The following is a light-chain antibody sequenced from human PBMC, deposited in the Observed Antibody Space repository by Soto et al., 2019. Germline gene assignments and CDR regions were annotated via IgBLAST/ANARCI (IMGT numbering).Light chain of an antibody. Sequence: EILMTQSPATRSVSLLERVSSTVRASQTVSSLLAWYQQKPGQAPRLLIHRATTWTTGIPARFRGSGSGTEFTLTISSLQSDDFAAYYCQQYNSCPQAFGQGTKVDIK. CDR1: QTVSSL. J-gene: IGKJ1*01. CDR3: QQYNSCPQA. CDR2: RAT. V-gene: IGKV3-15*01.